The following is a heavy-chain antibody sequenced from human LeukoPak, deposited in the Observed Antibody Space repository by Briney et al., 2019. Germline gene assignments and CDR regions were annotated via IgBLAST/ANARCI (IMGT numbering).Heavy chain of an antibody. V-gene: IGHV4-59*01. CDR2: IYYGGST. Sequence: PSETLSLTCTVSGGSISNYYWTWIRQPPGKGLEWIGYIYYGGSTNYYPSLTSRVTISVDTSKNQFSLKLSSVTAADTAVYYCARGSLSGSGWFDPWGQGTLVTVSS. CDR1: GGSISNYY. J-gene: IGHJ5*02. D-gene: IGHD3-22*01. CDR3: ARGSLSGSGWFDP.